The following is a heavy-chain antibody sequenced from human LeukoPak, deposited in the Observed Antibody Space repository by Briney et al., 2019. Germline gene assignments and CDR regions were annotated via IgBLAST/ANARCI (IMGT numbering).Heavy chain of an antibody. J-gene: IGHJ5*02. CDR3: ARGSSIEWWFDP. V-gene: IGHV1-69*13. CDR1: GYTFTSYG. Sequence: ASVKVSCKASGYTFTSYGISWVRQAPGQGLEWMGGIIPIFGTANYAQKFQGRVTITADESTSTAYMELSSLRSEDTAVYYCARGSSIEWWFDPWGQGTLVTVSS. D-gene: IGHD2-8*01. CDR2: IIPIFGTA.